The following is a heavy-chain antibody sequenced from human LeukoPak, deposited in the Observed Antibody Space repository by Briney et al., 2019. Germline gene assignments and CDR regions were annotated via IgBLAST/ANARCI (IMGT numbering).Heavy chain of an antibody. D-gene: IGHD3-10*01. J-gene: IGHJ6*03. Sequence: GSLRLSCAASGFTFDDYTMHWVRQAPGKGLEWVSLISWDGGSTYYADSVKGRFTISRDNSKNSLYLQMNSLRTEDTALYYCAKGGRITMVRGIYYYMDVWGKGTTVTVSS. CDR3: AKGGRITMVRGIYYYMDV. V-gene: IGHV3-43*01. CDR2: ISWDGGST. CDR1: GFTFDDYT.